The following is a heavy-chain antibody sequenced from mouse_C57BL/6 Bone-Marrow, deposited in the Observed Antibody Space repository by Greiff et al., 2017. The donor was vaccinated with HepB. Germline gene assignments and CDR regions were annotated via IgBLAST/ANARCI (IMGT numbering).Heavy chain of an antibody. J-gene: IGHJ2*01. CDR2: ISYDGSN. V-gene: IGHV3-6*01. Sequence: EVQLVESGPGLVKPSQSLSLTCSVTGYSITSGYYWNWIRQFPGNKLEWMGYISYDGSNNYNPSLKNRISITRDTSKNQFFLKLNSVTTEDTATYYCASDGYYGSYWGQGTTLTVSS. D-gene: IGHD1-1*01. CDR3: ASDGYYGSY. CDR1: GYSITSGYY.